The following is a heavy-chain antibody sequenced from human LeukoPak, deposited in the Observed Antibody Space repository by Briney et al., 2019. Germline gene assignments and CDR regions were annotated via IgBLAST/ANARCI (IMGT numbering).Heavy chain of an antibody. Sequence: GGSLRLSCAASGFTVTSYGMHWVRQAPGKGLEWVAFIRHDGGNKYYTDSVEGRFTISRDNSKNTLYLQMNSLRAEDTAVYYCARDPRIVAAGNYFDDWGQGTLVTVSS. V-gene: IGHV3-30*02. CDR1: GFTVTSYG. D-gene: IGHD6-13*01. CDR2: IRHDGGNK. J-gene: IGHJ4*02. CDR3: ARDPRIVAAGNYFDD.